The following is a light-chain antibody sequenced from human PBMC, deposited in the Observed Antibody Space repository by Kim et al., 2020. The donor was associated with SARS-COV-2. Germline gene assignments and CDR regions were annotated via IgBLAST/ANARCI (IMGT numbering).Light chain of an antibody. V-gene: IGKV1-5*03. CDR2: KTS. CDR3: QEYNRYSGT. J-gene: IGKJ1*01. Sequence: DIQMTQSPSTLSASVGDRVTITCRASQRISTSLAWYQQKAGKAPRLLIYKTSSLESGVPSRFSGSGSGTEFILTISSLQPDDFATYYCQEYNRYSGTFGQGTKVDIK. CDR1: QRISTS.